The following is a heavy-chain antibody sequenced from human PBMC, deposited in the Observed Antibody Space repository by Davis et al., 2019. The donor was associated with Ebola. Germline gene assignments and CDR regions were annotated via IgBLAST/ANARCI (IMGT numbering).Heavy chain of an antibody. V-gene: IGHV3-74*01. Sequence: GESLKISCAASGFTFSSYWMHWVRQAPGKGLVWVSRINSDGSSTSYADSVKGRFTISRDNSKNTLYLQMNSLRAEDTAVYYCATRIAVAPSGFDYWGQGTLVTVSS. CDR1: GFTFSSYW. CDR3: ATRIAVAPSGFDY. D-gene: IGHD6-19*01. CDR2: INSDGSST. J-gene: IGHJ4*02.